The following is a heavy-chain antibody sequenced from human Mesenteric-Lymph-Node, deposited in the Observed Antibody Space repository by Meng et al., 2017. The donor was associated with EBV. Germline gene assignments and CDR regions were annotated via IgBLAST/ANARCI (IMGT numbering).Heavy chain of an antibody. CDR3: SRDSIYNGQDS. CDR1: GYTLTSYD. CDR2: MNPNSGAT. J-gene: IGHJ4*02. D-gene: IGHD5-24*01. V-gene: IGHV1-8*01. Sequence: VHRVQSGAEVKKPGASVKGSCKASGYTLTSYDINWVRQATGQGLEWMGWMNPNSGATGSTQKFQGRVTMTRNTSISTAYMELNSLTSEDTAVYYCSRDSIYNGQDSWGQGTLVTVSS.